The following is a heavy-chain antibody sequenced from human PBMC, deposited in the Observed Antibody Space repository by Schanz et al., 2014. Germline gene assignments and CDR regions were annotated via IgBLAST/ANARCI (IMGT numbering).Heavy chain of an antibody. CDR2: ITGASDHI. V-gene: IGHV3-23*04. Sequence: EVQLVDSGGGLVKPGGSLRLSCTASGFIFGSSVMAWVRQAPGKGLEWVSGITGASDHIDYADSVKGRFTISRDNAKNTLYLQMNSLSAEDTAVYYCAKDPRGDKNDRAYYFDYWGQGTLVSVSS. CDR1: GFIFGSSV. J-gene: IGHJ4*02. CDR3: AKDPRGDKNDRAYYFDY. D-gene: IGHD3-10*01.